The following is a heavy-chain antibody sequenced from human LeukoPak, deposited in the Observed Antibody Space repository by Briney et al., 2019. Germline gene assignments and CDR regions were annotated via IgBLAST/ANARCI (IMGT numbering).Heavy chain of an antibody. CDR3: ARDGPRYSSSSYYFDY. V-gene: IGHV3-30*04. Sequence: GGSLRLSCAASGFTFSSYAMHWVRQAPGKGLEWVAVISYDGSNKYYADSVKGRFTISRDNSKNTLYLQMNSLRAEDTAVYYCARDGPRYSSSSYYFDYWGQGTLVTVSS. J-gene: IGHJ4*02. D-gene: IGHD6-6*01. CDR2: ISYDGSNK. CDR1: GFTFSSYA.